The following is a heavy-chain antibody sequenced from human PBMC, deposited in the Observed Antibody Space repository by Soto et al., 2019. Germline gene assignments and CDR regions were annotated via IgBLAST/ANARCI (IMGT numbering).Heavy chain of an antibody. Sequence: GGSLRLSCAASGFTFSSYAMSWVRQAPGKGLQWVSTVSGNGENTYYAESVRGRFTISRDTSKNTLYLQMNSLRVEDTAVYYCARLHGGTAPRPAYWGQGTPVTVSS. V-gene: IGHV3-23*01. D-gene: IGHD6-6*01. J-gene: IGHJ4*02. CDR2: VSGNGENT. CDR3: ARLHGGTAPRPAY. CDR1: GFTFSSYA.